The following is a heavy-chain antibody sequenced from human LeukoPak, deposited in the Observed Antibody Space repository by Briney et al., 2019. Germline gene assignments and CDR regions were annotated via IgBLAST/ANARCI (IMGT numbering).Heavy chain of an antibody. CDR3: ARLEPYYDILTGYSDY. CDR2: ISAYNGNT. J-gene: IGHJ4*02. V-gene: IGHV1-18*01. D-gene: IGHD3-9*01. Sequence: ASVKVSCKASGYTFTSYGISWVRQAPGQGLEWMGWISAYNGNTNYAQKLQGRVTMTTDTSTSTAYMELRSLRSDDTAGYYCARLEPYYDILTGYSDYWGQGTLVTVSS. CDR1: GYTFTSYG.